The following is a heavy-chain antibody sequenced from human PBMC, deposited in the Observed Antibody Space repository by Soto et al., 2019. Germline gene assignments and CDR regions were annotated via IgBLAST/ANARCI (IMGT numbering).Heavy chain of an antibody. CDR2: IYYRGST. CDR1: GGSIGSGGYY. Sequence: QVQLQESGPGLVKPSQTLSLTCTVSGGSIGSGGYYWTWIRQRPGKGLEWIGYIYYRGSTYYNPSLKIRLTISIDTSKNHFSLKLTSVTAADTAVYYCARETMVRGVNYWGQGTVVTVSS. V-gene: IGHV4-31*03. CDR3: ARETMVRGVNY. J-gene: IGHJ4*02. D-gene: IGHD3-10*01.